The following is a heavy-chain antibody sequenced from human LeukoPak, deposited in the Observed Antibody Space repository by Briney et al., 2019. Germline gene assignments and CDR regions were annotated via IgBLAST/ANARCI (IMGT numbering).Heavy chain of an antibody. CDR2: INPSDGST. CDR1: AYTFSTYY. V-gene: IGHV1-46*01. J-gene: IGHJ6*03. Sequence: GASVKVSCKASAYTFSTYYLHWVRQAPGQGLEWMGMINPSDGSTSYAQKFQGRVTMTRDKSTSTVYMGLRSLRSEDTAVYYCARVHARDYYYYYYMDVWGKGTTVTVSS. CDR3: ARVHARDYYYYYYMDV.